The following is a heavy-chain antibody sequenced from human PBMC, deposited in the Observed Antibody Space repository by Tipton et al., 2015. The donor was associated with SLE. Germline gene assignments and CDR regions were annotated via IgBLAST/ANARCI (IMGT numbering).Heavy chain of an antibody. CDR1: GFTFSSYS. CDR3: AKDRYCSGGSCYYFGY. V-gene: IGHV3-48*01. Sequence: LRLSCAASGFTFSSYSMNWVRQAPGKGLEWVSYISSSSSTIYYADSVKGRFTISRDNSKNTLYLQMNSLRAEDTAVYYCAKDRYCSGGSCYYFGYWGQGTLVTVSS. CDR2: ISSSSSTI. D-gene: IGHD2-15*01. J-gene: IGHJ4*02.